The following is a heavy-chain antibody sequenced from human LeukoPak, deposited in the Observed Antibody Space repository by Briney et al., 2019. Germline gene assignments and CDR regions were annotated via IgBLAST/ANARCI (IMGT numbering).Heavy chain of an antibody. CDR3: TSPSIAARRGY. CDR1: GFTFSSSA. J-gene: IGHJ4*02. V-gene: IGHV3-73*01. D-gene: IGHD6-6*01. CDR2: IRSKANSYAT. Sequence: GGSLRLSCAASGFTFSSSAMHWVRQASGKGLEWVGRIRSKANSYATAYAASVKGRFTISRDDSKNTAYLQMNSLKTEDTAVYYCTSPSIAARRGYWGQGTLVTVSS.